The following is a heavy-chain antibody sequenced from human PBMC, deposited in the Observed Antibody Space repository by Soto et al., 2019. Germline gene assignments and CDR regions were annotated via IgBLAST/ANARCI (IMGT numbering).Heavy chain of an antibody. D-gene: IGHD6-13*01. J-gene: IGHJ6*02. CDR2: IYPGDSDT. CDR1: GYSFTSYW. Sequence: EVQLVPSGAEVKKPGESLKISCKGSGYSFTSYWIGWVRQMPGKGLEWMGIIYPGDSDTRYNPSFQGQVTISADKSISTAYLQWSSLKASDTAMYYCARRNSSSYYYYGMDVWGQGTTFTVSS. V-gene: IGHV5-51*03. CDR3: ARRNSSSYYYYGMDV.